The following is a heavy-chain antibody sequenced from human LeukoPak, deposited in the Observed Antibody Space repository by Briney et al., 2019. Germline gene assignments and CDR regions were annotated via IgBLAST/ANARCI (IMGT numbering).Heavy chain of an antibody. D-gene: IGHD6-25*01. J-gene: IGHJ4*02. Sequence: HSGGSLRLSCATSGFSFSSYAMSWVRQAPGKGLEWVSAISESGGYTNYAGSVKGRFTVSRDNSKNTLSLQMNTLRAEDTAVYYCAKDRLRLPFWGQGTLVIVSS. V-gene: IGHV3-23*01. CDR2: ISESGGYT. CDR1: GFSFSSYA. CDR3: AKDRLRLPF.